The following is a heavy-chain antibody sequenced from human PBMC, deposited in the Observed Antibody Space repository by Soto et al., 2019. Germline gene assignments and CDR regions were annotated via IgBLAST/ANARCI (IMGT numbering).Heavy chain of an antibody. CDR2: ISYDGSNK. Sequence: QVQLVESGGGVVQPGRSLRLSCAASGFTFSSYAMHWVRQAPGKGLEWVAVISYDGSNKYYADSVKGRFTISRDNSKNTLYLQMNILRAEDTAVYYCARAPTTVTTAYYFDYWGQGTLVTVSS. J-gene: IGHJ4*02. CDR1: GFTFSSYA. CDR3: ARAPTTVTTAYYFDY. D-gene: IGHD4-17*01. V-gene: IGHV3-30-3*01.